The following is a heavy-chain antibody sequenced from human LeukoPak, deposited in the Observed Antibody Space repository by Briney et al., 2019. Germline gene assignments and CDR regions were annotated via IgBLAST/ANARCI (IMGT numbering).Heavy chain of an antibody. J-gene: IGHJ4*02. Sequence: PGGSLRLSCAASGFTFSSYWMHWVRQAPGKGLVWVSRINSDGSSTSYADSVKGRFTISRDNAKNTLNLQMNSLRAEDTAVYYCARDDYGDYGVDYWGQGTLVTVSS. D-gene: IGHD4-17*01. CDR1: GFTFSSYW. CDR3: ARDDYGDYGVDY. V-gene: IGHV3-74*01. CDR2: INSDGSST.